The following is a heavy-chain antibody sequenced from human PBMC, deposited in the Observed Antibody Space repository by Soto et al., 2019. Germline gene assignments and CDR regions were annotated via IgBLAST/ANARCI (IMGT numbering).Heavy chain of an antibody. V-gene: IGHV4-39*01. CDR1: GGSISSSSYY. Sequence: SETLSLTCTVSGGSISSSSYYWGWIRQPPGKGLEWIGSIYYSGSTYYNPSLKSRVTISVDTSKNQFSLKLSSVTAADTAVYYCASLAVAALFDYWGQGTLVTVSS. D-gene: IGHD6-19*01. J-gene: IGHJ4*02. CDR3: ASLAVAALFDY. CDR2: IYYSGST.